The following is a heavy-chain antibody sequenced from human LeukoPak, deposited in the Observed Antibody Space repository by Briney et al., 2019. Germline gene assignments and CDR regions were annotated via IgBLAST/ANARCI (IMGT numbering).Heavy chain of an antibody. J-gene: IGHJ4*02. CDR1: GDSITSGSYY. CDR3: ARGGNRGFTYGFDY. D-gene: IGHD5-18*01. V-gene: IGHV4-39*01. CDR2: IYYTGNT. Sequence: SETLSLTCTVSGDSITSGSYYWGWIRQAPGKGLEWIGSIYYTGNTNYNPSLKRRVSMSVDSSKNQLSLQLISMTAADTAVYYCARGGNRGFTYGFDYWGQGTLVTVSS.